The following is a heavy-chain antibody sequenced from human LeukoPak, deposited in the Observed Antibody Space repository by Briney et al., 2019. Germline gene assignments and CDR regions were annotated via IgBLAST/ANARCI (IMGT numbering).Heavy chain of an antibody. CDR1: GFSIGTGYY. D-gene: IGHD6-13*01. V-gene: IGHV4-38-2*02. CDR3: ATYSSTWSFDH. CDR2: FFQLGGT. J-gene: IGHJ4*02. Sequence: SETLSLTCSVSGFSIGTGYYWAWIRQPPGKGLEWIGSFFQLGGTYYNPSLKNRVTISVDTSKNEFSLTLTSVTAADTAMYYCATYSSTWSFDHWGQGTLVTVSS.